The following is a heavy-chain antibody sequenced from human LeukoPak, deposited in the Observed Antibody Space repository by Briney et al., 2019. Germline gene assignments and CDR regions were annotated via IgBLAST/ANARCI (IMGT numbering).Heavy chain of an antibody. CDR1: GGSISSYY. V-gene: IGHV4-59*01. CDR2: IYYSGST. J-gene: IGHJ4*02. CDR3: ARGDTRYYYDSSGIPLFDY. Sequence: SETLSLTCTVSGGSISSYYWSWIRQPPGKGLEWIGYIYYSGSTNYNPSLKSRVTISVDTSKNQFSLKLSSVTAADTAVYYCARGDTRYYYDSSGIPLFDYWGQGTLVTVSS. D-gene: IGHD3-22*01.